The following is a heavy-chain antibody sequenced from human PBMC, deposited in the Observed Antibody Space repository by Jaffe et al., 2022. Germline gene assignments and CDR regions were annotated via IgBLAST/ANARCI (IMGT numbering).Heavy chain of an antibody. Sequence: QVQLQESGPGLVKPSETLSLTCTVSGGSISSYYWSWIRQPPGKGLEWIGYIYYSGSTNYNPSLKSRVTISVDTSKNQFSLKLSSVTAADTAVYYCARVGWDGRAPARNYYFDYWGQGTLVTVSS. CDR3: ARVGWDGRAPARNYYFDY. D-gene: IGHD1-7*01. J-gene: IGHJ4*02. V-gene: IGHV4-59*01. CDR1: GGSISSYY. CDR2: IYYSGST.